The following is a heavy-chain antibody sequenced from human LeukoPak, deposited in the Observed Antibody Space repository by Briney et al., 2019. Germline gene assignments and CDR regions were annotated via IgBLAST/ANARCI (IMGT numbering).Heavy chain of an antibody. CDR3: ARIRFDFWSGYTHPYFNN. V-gene: IGHV4-39*01. J-gene: IGHJ4*02. CDR2: IYYSGTT. D-gene: IGHD3-3*01. Sequence: SETLSLTCTVSGGSISSSSYSWGWIRQPPGKGLEWIGSIYYSGTTYYNPSLKSRVTISVDTSKIQLSLKLSSVAATDTAVYFCARIRFDFWSGYTHPYFNNWSQATLVTVSS. CDR1: GGSISSSSYS.